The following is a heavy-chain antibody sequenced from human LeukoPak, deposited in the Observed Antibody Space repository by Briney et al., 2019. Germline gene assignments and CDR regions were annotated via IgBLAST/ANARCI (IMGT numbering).Heavy chain of an antibody. V-gene: IGHV3-30*18. CDR2: ISYDGSNK. Sequence: GGSLRLSCAASGFTFSTYGMHWVRQAPGKGLEWVAVISYDGSNKYYADSVKGRFTISRDNSKNTLYLQMNSLRAEDTAVYYCAKGSYSQAGATSVAFDIWGQGTMVTVSS. D-gene: IGHD3-3*02. CDR1: GFTFSTYG. J-gene: IGHJ3*02. CDR3: AKGSYSQAGATSVAFDI.